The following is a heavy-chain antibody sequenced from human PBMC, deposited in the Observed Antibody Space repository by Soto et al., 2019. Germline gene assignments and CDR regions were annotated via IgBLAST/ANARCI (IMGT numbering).Heavy chain of an antibody. CDR3: AKGGGSCCFDC. CDR2: ISGSGGSST. J-gene: IGHJ4*02. CDR1: GFTFSTYA. D-gene: IGHD2-15*01. V-gene: IGHV3-23*01. Sequence: EVQLLESGGGLVQPGGSLRLSCAASGFTFSTYAMSWVRQAPGKGLEWVSAISGSGGSSTFYGDSVKGRFTISRDNSKNTLYREMSSLGAEDTAVYYCAKGGGSCCFDCWGQGTLVTVSS.